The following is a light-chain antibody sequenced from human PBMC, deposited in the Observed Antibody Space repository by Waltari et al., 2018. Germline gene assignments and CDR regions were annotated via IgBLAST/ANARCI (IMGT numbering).Light chain of an antibody. CDR2: EVT. Sequence: QSALTQPASVSGSPGQSITISCTGTSSDVGNYDLVSWYQQHPGKAPKLMIYEVTTRPSWVSNRFSGSKSGNPASLTVSGLQAEDEADYYCCSYAGSGTLVFGGGTKLTVL. CDR3: CSYAGSGTLV. V-gene: IGLV2-23*02. J-gene: IGLJ2*01. CDR1: SSDVGNYDL.